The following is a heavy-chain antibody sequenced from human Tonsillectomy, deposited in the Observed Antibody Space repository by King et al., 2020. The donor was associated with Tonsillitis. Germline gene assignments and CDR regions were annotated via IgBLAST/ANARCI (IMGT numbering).Heavy chain of an antibody. D-gene: IGHD2-15*01. Sequence: VQLVESGGGVVQPGRSLRLSCAASGFTFSSYAMHWVRQAPGKGLEWVAVISYDGSDKYYADSVKGRFTISRDTSKNTLYLQMNSLRAEDTAVYYCARDPQVVATPEFDYWGQGTLVTVSS. CDR3: ARDPQVVATPEFDY. CDR1: GFTFSSYA. J-gene: IGHJ4*02. V-gene: IGHV3-30*04. CDR2: ISYDGSDK.